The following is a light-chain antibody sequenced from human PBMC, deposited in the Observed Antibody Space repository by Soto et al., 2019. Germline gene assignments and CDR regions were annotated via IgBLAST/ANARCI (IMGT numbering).Light chain of an antibody. V-gene: IGKV4-1*01. CDR2: WAS. CDR3: QQYYSTPLT. CDR1: QSVLYSSNNKNY. J-gene: IGKJ4*01. Sequence: DIVMTQSPASLAVSLGERATINCKSSQSVLYSSNNKNYLAWYQQKPGQPPKLLIYWASTRESGVPDRFSGSGSGTDFTLTISSLQAEDVAVYYCQQYYSTPLTFGGGTKV.